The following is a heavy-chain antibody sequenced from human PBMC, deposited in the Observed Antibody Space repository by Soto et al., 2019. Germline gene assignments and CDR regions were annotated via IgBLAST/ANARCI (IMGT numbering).Heavy chain of an antibody. D-gene: IGHD3-3*01. V-gene: IGHV1-18*01. CDR1: GYTFTSYG. CDR2: ISAYNGNT. Sequence: ASVKVSCKASGYTFTSYGISWVRKAPGQGLEWMGWISAYNGNTNYAQKFQGRVTMTTDTSTSTAYMELRSLRSDDTAVYYCARTLHEWLLGLDWGQGTLVTVSS. CDR3: ARTLHEWLLGLD. J-gene: IGHJ4*02.